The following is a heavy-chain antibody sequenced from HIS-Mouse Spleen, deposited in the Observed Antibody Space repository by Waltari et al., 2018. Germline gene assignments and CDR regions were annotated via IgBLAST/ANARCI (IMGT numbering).Heavy chain of an antibody. Sequence: QLQLQESGPGLVKPSETLSLTCTVSGGSISSSSYYWGWIRQPPGKGMEWIGSTHYSGGTYYNPSLKSRVTISVDTSKNQFSLKLSSGTAADTAVYYCARDEGYSSSSYFDYWGQGTLVTVSS. CDR2: THYSGGT. V-gene: IGHV4-39*07. J-gene: IGHJ4*02. CDR1: GGSISSSSYY. CDR3: ARDEGYSSSSYFDY. D-gene: IGHD6-6*01.